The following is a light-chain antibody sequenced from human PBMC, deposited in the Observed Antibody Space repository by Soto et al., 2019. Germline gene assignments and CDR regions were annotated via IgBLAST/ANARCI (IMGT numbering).Light chain of an antibody. CDR2: EGS. J-gene: IGLJ3*02. V-gene: IGLV2-23*01. CDR3: CSYAGSGTWV. Sequence: QSVLTQPASVSGSPGQSITISCTGTSSDVGSYNLVSWCQQHPGKAPKLMIYEGSKRPSGDSNRFSGSKSGNTASLTISGLQAEDEADYYCCSYAGSGTWVFGGGTKLTVL. CDR1: SSDVGSYNL.